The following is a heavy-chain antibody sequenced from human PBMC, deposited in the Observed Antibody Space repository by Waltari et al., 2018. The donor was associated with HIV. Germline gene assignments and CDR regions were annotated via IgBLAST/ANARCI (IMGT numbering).Heavy chain of an antibody. J-gene: IGHJ4*02. CDR1: RDATQNAY. Sequence: QVQLQESCPGLVKPSEPLSLPRNVSRDATQNAYWKWIRQPPGKESEWIGYISYRGSTKYGPSLKSRVTMSLVSSKNQFSLKLRSVTAADTAVYFCARGRRWLQFHGHYYFDYWGQGTLVTVSS. CDR2: ISYRGST. V-gene: IGHV4-59*01. D-gene: IGHD3-10*01. CDR3: ARGRRWLQFHGHYYFDY.